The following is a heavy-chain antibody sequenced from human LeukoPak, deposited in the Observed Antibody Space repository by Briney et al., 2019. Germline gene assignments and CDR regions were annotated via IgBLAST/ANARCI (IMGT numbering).Heavy chain of an antibody. V-gene: IGHV1-2*02. Sequence: ASVKVSCKASGYTFTGYYMHWVRQAPGQGLEWMGWINPNSGGTNYAQKFQGRVTMTRDTSISTAYMELSRLRSDDTAVYYCARGVLVVTTYRSRFDPWGQGTLVTVSS. CDR2: INPNSGGT. J-gene: IGHJ5*02. D-gene: IGHD2-21*02. CDR3: ARGVLVVTTYRSRFDP. CDR1: GYTFTGYY.